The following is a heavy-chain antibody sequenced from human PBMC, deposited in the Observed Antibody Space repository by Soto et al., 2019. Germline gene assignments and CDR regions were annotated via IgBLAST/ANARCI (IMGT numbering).Heavy chain of an antibody. V-gene: IGHV3-7*01. CDR1: GFTFSSYW. D-gene: IGHD6-6*01. CDR3: ARDSLLLPGYSSSALDY. J-gene: IGHJ4*02. Sequence: GGSLRLSCAASGFTFSSYWMSWVRQAPGKGLEWVANIKQDGSEKYYLDSVKGRFTISRDNAKNSLYLQMNSLRAEDTAVYYCARDSLLLPGYSSSALDYWGQGTLVTVSS. CDR2: IKQDGSEK.